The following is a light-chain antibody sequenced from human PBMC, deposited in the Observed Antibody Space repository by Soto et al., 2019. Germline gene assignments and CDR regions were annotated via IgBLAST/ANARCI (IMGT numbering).Light chain of an antibody. Sequence: AIRMTQSPSSFSASTGDRVTITCRASQGIGSYLAWFQQKSGTAPQLLIYAASTLQSGIPSRFSGSGSGTDFTLTISCLQSEDFATYYCQQSYSTPLTFGGGTKVEIK. CDR1: QGIGSY. CDR3: QQSYSTPLT. J-gene: IGKJ4*01. CDR2: AAS. V-gene: IGKV1-8*01.